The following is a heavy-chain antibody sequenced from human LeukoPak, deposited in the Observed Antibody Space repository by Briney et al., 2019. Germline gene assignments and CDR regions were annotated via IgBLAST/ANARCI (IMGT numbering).Heavy chain of an antibody. V-gene: IGHV3-30-3*01. CDR2: IPYDGSNK. J-gene: IGHJ6*02. Sequence: PGGSLRLSCAASGFTFSSYAMHWVRQAPGKGLEWVAVIPYDGSNKYYADSVKGRFTISRDNSKNTLYLQMNSLRAEDTAVYYCARDRRPYGMDVWGQGTTVTVSS. CDR1: GFTFSSYA. CDR3: ARDRRPYGMDV.